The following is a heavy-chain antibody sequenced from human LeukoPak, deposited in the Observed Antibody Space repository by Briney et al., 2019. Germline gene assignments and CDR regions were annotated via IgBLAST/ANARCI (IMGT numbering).Heavy chain of an antibody. J-gene: IGHJ6*03. CDR1: GFTFSSYE. CDR2: ISSSGSTI. Sequence: GGSLRLSCAASGFTFSSYEMNWVRQAPGKGLEWVSYISSSGSTIYYADSVKGRFTISRDNAKNSLYLQMNSLRAEDTAVYYCARYSGSYYYYYYYMDVWGKGTTVTISS. D-gene: IGHD1-26*01. CDR3: ARYSGSYYYYYYYMDV. V-gene: IGHV3-48*03.